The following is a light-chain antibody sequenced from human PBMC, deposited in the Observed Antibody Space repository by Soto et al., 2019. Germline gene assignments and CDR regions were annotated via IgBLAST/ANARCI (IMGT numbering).Light chain of an antibody. CDR3: ASWDDSLNGVV. CDR1: SSDVGGYNY. V-gene: IGLV2-14*01. CDR2: EVS. J-gene: IGLJ2*01. Sequence: QSVLTQPASVSGSPGQSITISCTGTSSDVGGYNYVSWYQQHPGKAPKVMIYEVSNRPSGVSNRFSGSKSGNTASLTISGLQAEDEADYYCASWDDSLNGVVFGGGTKLTVL.